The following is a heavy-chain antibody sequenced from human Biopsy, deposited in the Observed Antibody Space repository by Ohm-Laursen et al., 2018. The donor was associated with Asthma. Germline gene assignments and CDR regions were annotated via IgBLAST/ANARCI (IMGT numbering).Heavy chain of an antibody. CDR3: AKGYYYDSSGFDY. D-gene: IGHD3-22*01. Sequence: GSLRLSCAASGSTFSSYAMSWVRQPPGKGLEWVSAISGSGGSTYYADSVKGRFTISRDNSKNTLHLQMNSLRAEDTAVYYCAKGYYYDSSGFDYWGQGTLVTVSS. CDR1: GSTFSSYA. V-gene: IGHV3-23*01. J-gene: IGHJ4*02. CDR2: ISGSGGST.